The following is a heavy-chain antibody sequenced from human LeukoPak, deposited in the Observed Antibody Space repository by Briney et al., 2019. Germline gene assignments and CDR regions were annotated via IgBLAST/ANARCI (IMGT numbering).Heavy chain of an antibody. CDR1: GFTFSSYA. Sequence: GGSLRLSCAASGFTFSSYAMSWVRQAPGKGLEWVSAISGSGGSTYYADSVKGRFTISRDISKNTLNLQMNSLRAEDTAVYYCARGNNGRYYSYYVMDVWGQGTTVTVSS. CDR2: ISGSGGST. CDR3: ARGNNGRYYSYYVMDV. D-gene: IGHD1-26*01. V-gene: IGHV3-23*01. J-gene: IGHJ6*02.